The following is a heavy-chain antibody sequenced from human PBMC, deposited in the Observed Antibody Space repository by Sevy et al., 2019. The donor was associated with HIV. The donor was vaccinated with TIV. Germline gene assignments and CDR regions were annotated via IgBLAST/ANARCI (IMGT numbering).Heavy chain of an antibody. CDR3: ARDVPNTGGVGINWFDP. D-gene: IGHD2-8*02. V-gene: IGHV1-18*01. CDR1: GYTFTSYG. J-gene: IGHJ5*02. CDR2: ISAYNGNT. Sequence: ASVKVSCKASGYTFTSYGISWVRQAPGQGLEWMGWISAYNGNTNYAQKLQGRVTMTTDTSTSTAYMELRSLRSDDTAVYYLARDVPNTGGVGINWFDPWCQGTLVTVSS.